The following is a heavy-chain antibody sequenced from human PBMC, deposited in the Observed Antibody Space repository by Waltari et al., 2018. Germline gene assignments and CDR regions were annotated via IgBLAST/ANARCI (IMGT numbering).Heavy chain of an antibody. D-gene: IGHD6-19*01. CDR1: GGSISSSSYY. CDR2: IYYSGGA. CDR3: ARFGGGWTYYFDY. V-gene: IGHV4-39*01. Sequence: QLQLQESGPGLVKPSETLSLTCTVSGGSISSSSYYWGWIRQPPGKGLEWIGSIYYSGGAYCNPSLKSRVTRSVDTSKDQFSLKLGSVTAAGTAVYYCARFGGGWTYYFDYWGQGTLVTVSS. J-gene: IGHJ4*02.